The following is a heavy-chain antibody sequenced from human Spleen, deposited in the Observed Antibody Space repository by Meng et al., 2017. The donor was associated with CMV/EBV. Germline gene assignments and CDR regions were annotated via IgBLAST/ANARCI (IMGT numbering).Heavy chain of an antibody. CDR1: GGSISSGGYY. J-gene: IGHJ3*02. Sequence: SETLSLTCTVSGGSISSGGYYWSWIRQHPGKGLEWIGYIYYSGSTYYNPSLKSRVTISVDTSKNQFSLKLSSVTAADTAVYYCARGDCSSTSCYTPDAFDIWGQGTMVTVSS. V-gene: IGHV4-31*03. CDR3: ARGDCSSTSCYTPDAFDI. D-gene: IGHD2-2*02. CDR2: IYYSGST.